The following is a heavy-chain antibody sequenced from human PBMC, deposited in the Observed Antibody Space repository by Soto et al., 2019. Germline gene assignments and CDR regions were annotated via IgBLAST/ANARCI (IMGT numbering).Heavy chain of an antibody. CDR2: IYSGGTT. Sequence: PGGSLRLSCAASGFTFDNYGMHWVRQAPGKGLEWVSVIYSGGTTYYADSVKGRFTISRDNSKNTLYLQMNSLRAEDTAVYYCARDQWFPRHWGQGTLVTVSS. D-gene: IGHD3-22*01. J-gene: IGHJ4*02. V-gene: IGHV3-66*01. CDR1: GFTFDNYG. CDR3: ARDQWFPRH.